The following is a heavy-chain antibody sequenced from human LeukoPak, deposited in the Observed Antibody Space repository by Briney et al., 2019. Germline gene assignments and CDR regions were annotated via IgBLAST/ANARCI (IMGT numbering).Heavy chain of an antibody. J-gene: IGHJ4*02. Sequence: PGGSLRLACAASGFTFSGSAMHWVRQASGKGLEWLGRTRSKANSYATAYAASAKGRFTISRDDSKNTAYLQMNSLKTEDTAVYYCTVSYYYDSSGYPPIDYWGQGTLVTVSS. D-gene: IGHD3-22*01. CDR1: GFTFSGSA. CDR3: TVSYYYDSSGYPPIDY. V-gene: IGHV3-73*01. CDR2: TRSKANSYAT.